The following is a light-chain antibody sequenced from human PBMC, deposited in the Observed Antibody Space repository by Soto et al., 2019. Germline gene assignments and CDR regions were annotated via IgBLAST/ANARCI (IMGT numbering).Light chain of an antibody. CDR3: QQYENLPLT. CDR1: QDIGTH. V-gene: IGKV1-33*01. Sequence: DIQMTQSPSSLSVSVGHSVTIICQASQDIGTHLNWYQQISGKAPKLLIYDAANLETGVPPRFSGSGSGTDFTFTISHLQPEDFATYYCQQYENLPLTFGGGTKLEIK. J-gene: IGKJ4*01. CDR2: DAA.